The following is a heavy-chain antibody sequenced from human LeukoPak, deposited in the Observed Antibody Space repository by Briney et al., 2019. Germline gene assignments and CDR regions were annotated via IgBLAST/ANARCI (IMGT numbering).Heavy chain of an antibody. CDR3: ARGNSNYVGAYYFDY. CDR2: IYYSGST. D-gene: IGHD4-11*01. Sequence: SETLSLTCTVSGGSISSGDYYWSWIRQPPGKGLEWIGYIYYSGSTYYNPSLKSRVTISVDTSKNQFSLKLSSVTAADTAVYYCARGNSNYVGAYYFDYWGQGTLVTVSS. V-gene: IGHV4-30-4*08. J-gene: IGHJ4*02. CDR1: GGSISSGDYY.